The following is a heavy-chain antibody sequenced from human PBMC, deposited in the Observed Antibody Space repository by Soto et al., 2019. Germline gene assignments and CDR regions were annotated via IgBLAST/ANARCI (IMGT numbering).Heavy chain of an antibody. D-gene: IGHD2-15*01. CDR2: IYYSGST. V-gene: IGHV4-39*01. CDR1: GGSISSSSYY. J-gene: IGHJ3*02. CDR3: ATEGYCSGGSCYPVDDAFDI. Sequence: PSETLSLTCTVSGGSISSSSYYWGWIRQPPGKGLEWIGSIYYSGSTYYNPSLKSRVTISVDTSKNQFSLKLSSVTAADTAVYYCATEGYCSGGSCYPVDDAFDIWGQGTMVTVSS.